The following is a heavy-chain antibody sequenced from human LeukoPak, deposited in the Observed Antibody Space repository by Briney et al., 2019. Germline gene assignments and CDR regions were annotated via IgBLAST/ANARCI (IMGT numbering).Heavy chain of an antibody. CDR1: GYSFTSYW. J-gene: IGHJ4*02. CDR2: IYPGDSDT. Sequence: GESLKISCKGSGYSFTSYWIGWVRQMPGKGLEWMGIIYPGDSDTRYSPSFQGQVTISADKSISTAYLQWSSLKASDTAMYYCARLTGGSGWYFGNFDYWGQGTLVTVSS. CDR3: ARLTGGSGWYFGNFDY. V-gene: IGHV5-51*01. D-gene: IGHD6-19*01.